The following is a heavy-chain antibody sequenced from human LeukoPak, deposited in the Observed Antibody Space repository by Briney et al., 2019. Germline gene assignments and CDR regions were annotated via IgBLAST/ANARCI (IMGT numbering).Heavy chain of an antibody. J-gene: IGHJ4*02. CDR3: AGRFNGYCSGGSCSTDEYYFHY. D-gene: IGHD2-15*01. Sequence: SETLSLTCTVSGDSISSYYWSWIRQPPGKGLEWIGYIYYSGSTNYNPSLKRRVTISVDTSKNQFSLKLSSVTAADTAVYYCAGRFNGYCSGGSCSTDEYYFHYWGQGTLVTVSS. V-gene: IGHV4-59*01. CDR2: IYYSGST. CDR1: GDSISSYY.